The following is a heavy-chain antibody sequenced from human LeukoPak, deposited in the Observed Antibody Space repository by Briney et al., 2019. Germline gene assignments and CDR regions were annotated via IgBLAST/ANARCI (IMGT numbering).Heavy chain of an antibody. CDR3: ARGVSNCSGGTCNPAFDS. J-gene: IGHJ4*02. CDR1: GGTFSSYA. D-gene: IGHD2-15*01. CDR2: IIPIFGTA. Sequence: SVKVSCKASGGTFSSYAISWVRQAPGQGLEWMGGIIPIFGTANYAQKFQGRVTITADESTSTAYMELSSLRTEDTAMYYCARGVSNCSGGTCNPAFDSWGQGTLVTVSS. V-gene: IGHV1-69*01.